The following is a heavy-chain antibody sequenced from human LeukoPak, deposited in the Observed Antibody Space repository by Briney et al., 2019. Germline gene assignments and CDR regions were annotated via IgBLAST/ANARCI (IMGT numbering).Heavy chain of an antibody. CDR3: ARDEPTVTTGPPVGS. CDR2: INGYETTT. J-gene: IGHJ4*02. V-gene: IGHV3-74*01. Sequence: QSAGSLRLSCAASGFTFETYWMLWLGQAPGMGLVWVSCINGYETTTDYADSVKGRLTISRDTAKNTLELQMNSLRVADTDEYYCARDEPTVTTGPPVGSWGQGTLVTVSS. CDR1: GFTFETYW. D-gene: IGHD4-17*01.